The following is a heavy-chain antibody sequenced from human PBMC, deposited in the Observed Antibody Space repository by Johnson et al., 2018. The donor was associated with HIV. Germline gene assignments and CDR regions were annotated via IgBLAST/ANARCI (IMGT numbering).Heavy chain of an antibody. CDR1: GFTFSNAW. D-gene: IGHD1-26*01. CDR3: ARGGGSSVAFDI. J-gene: IGHJ3*02. CDR2: IKSKTDGGTT. Sequence: VQLVESGGGLVKPGGSLRLSCAASGFTFSNAWMSWVRQAPGKGLEWVGRIKSKTDGGTTDYAAPVKGRFTISRDDSKNTLYLQMNSLRAEDTALYYCARGGGSSVAFDIWGQGTMVTVSS. V-gene: IGHV3-15*05.